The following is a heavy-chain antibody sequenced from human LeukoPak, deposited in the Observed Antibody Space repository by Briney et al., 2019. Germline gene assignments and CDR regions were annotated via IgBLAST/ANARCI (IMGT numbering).Heavy chain of an antibody. Sequence: SETLSLTCTVSGGSISSSSYYRGWIRQPPGKGLEWIGRIYYSGSTYYNPSLKSRVTISVDTSKNQFSLKLSSVTAADTAVYYCATHSGIAAAGSPWFDPWGQGTLVTVSS. J-gene: IGHJ5*02. V-gene: IGHV4-39*01. CDR1: GGSISSSSYY. CDR2: IYYSGST. CDR3: ATHSGIAAAGSPWFDP. D-gene: IGHD6-13*01.